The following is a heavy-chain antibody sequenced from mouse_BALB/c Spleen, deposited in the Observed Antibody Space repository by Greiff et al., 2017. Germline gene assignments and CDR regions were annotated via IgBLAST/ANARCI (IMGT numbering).Heavy chain of an antibody. D-gene: IGHD2-10*02. CDR1: GFTFSDYY. CDR3: AGDRGYGNYVGAMDY. V-gene: IGHV5-4*02. CDR2: ISDGGSYT. Sequence: EVQRVESGGGLVKPGGSLKLSCAASGFTFSDYYMYWVRQTPEKRLEWVATISDGGSYTYYPDSVKGRFTISRDNAKNNLYLQMSSLKSEDTAMYYCAGDRGYGNYVGAMDYWGQGTSVTVSS. J-gene: IGHJ4*01.